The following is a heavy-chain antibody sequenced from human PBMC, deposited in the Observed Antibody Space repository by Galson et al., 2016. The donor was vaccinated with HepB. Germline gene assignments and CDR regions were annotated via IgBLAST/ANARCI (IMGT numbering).Heavy chain of an antibody. J-gene: IGHJ4*02. CDR2: IDPSDSYT. V-gene: IGHV5-10-1*01. Sequence: SGAEVKKPGESLRISCKGSGYSFTSYWISWVRQTPAKGLERMGRIDPSDSYTNYSPSFQGHVTISTDKSISTAYLQWSSLKASDTAMYYCARRDHRYGGYGYWGQGTLVTVSS. D-gene: IGHD4-17*01. CDR3: ARRDHRYGGYGY. CDR1: GYSFTSYW.